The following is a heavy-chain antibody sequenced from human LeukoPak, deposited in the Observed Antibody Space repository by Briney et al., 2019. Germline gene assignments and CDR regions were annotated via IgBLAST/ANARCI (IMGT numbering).Heavy chain of an antibody. J-gene: IGHJ4*02. D-gene: IGHD4-17*01. Sequence: SETLSLTCTVSGASVSSFYWSWIRQPPGKGLEWIGYMYYSDRTNYNPSLKSRATISVDPSNRQISLSLRSVTAADTAFYYCARTRAPYVDYLKYFDHWGQGALVTVSS. CDR3: ARTRAPYVDYLKYFDH. CDR1: GASVSSFY. V-gene: IGHV4-59*02. CDR2: MYYSDRT.